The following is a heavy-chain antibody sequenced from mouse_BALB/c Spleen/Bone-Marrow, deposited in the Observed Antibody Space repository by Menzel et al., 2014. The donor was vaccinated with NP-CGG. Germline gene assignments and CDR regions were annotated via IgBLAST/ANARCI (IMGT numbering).Heavy chain of an antibody. CDR2: INPYIGGT. J-gene: IGHJ1*01. Sequence: EVQLQQSGPELVKPGASMKISCKASGYSFTGYTMNWVKQSHGKNLEWIGLINPYIGGTTYNQKFKGKATLTVDTSSSTAFMELLRLTSEDSAVYYCARVYCWDWYFDDWGAGTTVTVSS. CDR3: ARVYCWDWYFDD. V-gene: IGHV1-18*01. D-gene: IGHD4-1*01. CDR1: GYSFTGYT.